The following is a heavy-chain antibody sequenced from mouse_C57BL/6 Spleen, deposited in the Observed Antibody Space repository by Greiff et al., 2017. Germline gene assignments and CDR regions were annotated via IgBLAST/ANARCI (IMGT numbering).Heavy chain of an antibody. CDR2: IRHKANGYTT. CDR3: SRLHAMDY. J-gene: IGHJ4*01. V-gene: IGHV7-3*01. CDR1: GFTFTDYY. Sequence: EVQVVQSGAGLVQPGGSLSLSCAASGFTFTDYYMRWVRQPPGKALEWLGFIRHKANGYTTEYSASVKGRFTISRDNSQGIHNINMNSEEAEDSSTYYCSRLHAMDYWGQGTSVTVSS.